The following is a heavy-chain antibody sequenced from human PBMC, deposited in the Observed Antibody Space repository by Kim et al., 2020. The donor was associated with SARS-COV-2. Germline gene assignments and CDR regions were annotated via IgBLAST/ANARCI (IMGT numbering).Heavy chain of an antibody. J-gene: IGHJ6*02. D-gene: IGHD3-3*01. V-gene: IGHV3-21*01. CDR3: ARVAEPADYDFWTMDV. CDR1: GFTFSSYS. CDR2: ISSSSSYI. Sequence: GGSLRLSCAASGFTFSSYSMNWVRQAPGKGLEWVSSISSSSSYIYYADSVKGRFTISRDNAKNSLYLQMNSLRAEDTAVYYCARVAEPADYDFWTMDVWGQGTTVTVSS.